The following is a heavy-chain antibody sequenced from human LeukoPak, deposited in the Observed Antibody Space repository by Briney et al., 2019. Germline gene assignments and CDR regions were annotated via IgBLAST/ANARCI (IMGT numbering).Heavy chain of an antibody. J-gene: IGHJ3*02. CDR2: INPNSGGT. V-gene: IGHV1-2*02. CDR1: GYTFTGYY. CDR3: ARPYYYDRGVSFGAFDI. Sequence: ASVTVSCKASGYTFTGYYMQWVRQAPGQGLEWMGWINPNSGGTNYAQKFQGRGTMTRDTSISTAYMELSRLRSDDTAVYYCARPYYYDRGVSFGAFDIWGQGTMVTVSS. D-gene: IGHD3-22*01.